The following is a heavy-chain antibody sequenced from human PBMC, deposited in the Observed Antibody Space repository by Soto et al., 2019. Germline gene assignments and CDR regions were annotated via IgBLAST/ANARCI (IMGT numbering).Heavy chain of an antibody. CDR2: INPSGGST. CDR3: ARLNMVRGGAIDY. D-gene: IGHD3-10*01. V-gene: IGHV1-46*01. J-gene: IGHJ4*02. Sequence: VPLVQSGAEVQKPGASVKVSCKESGSTVPSYYMHWVRQAPGQRLEGMGIINPSGGSTSYEQKCQGRVTMTRDTSTSTVYMELRSLRSGDTALYYCARLNMVRGGAIDYWGQGTLVTVSS. CDR1: GSTVPSYY.